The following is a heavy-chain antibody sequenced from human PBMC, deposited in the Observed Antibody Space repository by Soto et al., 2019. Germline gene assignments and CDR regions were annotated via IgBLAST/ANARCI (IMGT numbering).Heavy chain of an antibody. Sequence: PGGSLRLSCAASGFTFSSYGMHWVRQAPGKGLEWVAVISYDGSNKYYADSVKGRFTISRDNSKNTLYLQMNSLRAEDTAVYYCARYNFDWVPDAFDIWGQGTMVTVSS. CDR2: ISYDGSNK. D-gene: IGHD3-9*01. CDR1: GFTFSSYG. J-gene: IGHJ3*02. CDR3: ARYNFDWVPDAFDI. V-gene: IGHV3-30*03.